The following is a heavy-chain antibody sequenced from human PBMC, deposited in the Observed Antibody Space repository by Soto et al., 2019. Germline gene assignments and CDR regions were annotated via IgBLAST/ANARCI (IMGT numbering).Heavy chain of an antibody. Sequence: QVQLVQSGAEVKKPGSSVKVSCKASGYTFTSYGISWVRQAPGQGLEWMGWISAYNGNTNYAQKLQGRVTMTTDTSTSTAYMELRSLRSDDTAVYYCARLKGTTVTTGYYYYYMDVWGKGTTVTVSS. D-gene: IGHD4-17*01. CDR1: GYTFTSYG. J-gene: IGHJ6*03. V-gene: IGHV1-18*01. CDR2: ISAYNGNT. CDR3: ARLKGTTVTTGYYYYYMDV.